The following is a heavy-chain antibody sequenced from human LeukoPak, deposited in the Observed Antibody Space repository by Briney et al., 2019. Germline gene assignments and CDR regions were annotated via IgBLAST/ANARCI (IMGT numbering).Heavy chain of an antibody. CDR2: VKQDGSEE. D-gene: IGHD5/OR15-5a*01. J-gene: IGHJ4*02. Sequence: GGSLILSSAASGVSFSQSCVTSVRPDPRGRGVWGAPVKQDGSEEYYMDSVKARFIISRDNAKKSVVLQMNSLRGEDTPVYYCVRDGGVGVYDLLDYWGQGTLVTVSS. CDR3: VRDGGVGVYDLLDY. CDR1: GVSFSQSC. V-gene: IGHV3-7*01.